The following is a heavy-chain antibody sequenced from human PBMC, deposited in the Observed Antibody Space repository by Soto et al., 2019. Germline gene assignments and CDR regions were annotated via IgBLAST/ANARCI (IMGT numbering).Heavy chain of an antibody. J-gene: IGHJ5*02. D-gene: IGHD3-3*01. V-gene: IGHV1-69*12. CDR3: ARGGDPQSAFWSGPLGGGRFDP. Sequence: QVQLVQSGAEVKKPGSSVNVSCKTSGGTFGNSAVTWVRQAPGQGLEWLGGIVPMFGTANYAQKFQDRVTITADQSTTTAYMELSSLNTDDTALYYCARGGDPQSAFWSGPLGGGRFDPWGQGTLVTVS. CDR2: IVPMFGTA. CDR1: GGTFGNSA.